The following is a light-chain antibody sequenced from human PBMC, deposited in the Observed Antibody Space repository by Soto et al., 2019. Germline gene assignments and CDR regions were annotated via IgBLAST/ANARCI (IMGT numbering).Light chain of an antibody. CDR1: QSLNSR. J-gene: IGKJ1*01. Sequence: DIQLIKCPSTLFAFVGERVSITCRASQSLNSRLAWYQQKPGKAPKLLIYDASTLESGVSSRFSGTGSETECTLTITDLQAEDLATYYCQQYKTYSTFGQGTKVDIK. V-gene: IGKV1-5*01. CDR2: DAS. CDR3: QQYKTYST.